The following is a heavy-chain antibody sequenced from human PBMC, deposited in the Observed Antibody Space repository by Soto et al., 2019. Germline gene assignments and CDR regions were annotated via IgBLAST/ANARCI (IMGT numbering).Heavy chain of an antibody. D-gene: IGHD3-10*01. Sequence: EVQLLESGGGLVQPGGSLRLSCVASGLTLTNYAMTWVRQAPGKGLEWIAAIRPGQGVTFYADSVRGRFTISRDDSTNTLSLQMNSLRAEDTAIYYCAKPPIWLSEHVNYWGQGTLVTVSS. CDR3: AKPPIWLSEHVNY. CDR2: IRPGQGVT. CDR1: GLTLTNYA. J-gene: IGHJ4*02. V-gene: IGHV3-23*01.